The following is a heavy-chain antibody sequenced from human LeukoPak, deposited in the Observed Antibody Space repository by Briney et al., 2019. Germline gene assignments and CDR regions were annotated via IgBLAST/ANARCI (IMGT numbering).Heavy chain of an antibody. J-gene: IGHJ6*02. D-gene: IGHD2-2*02. V-gene: IGHV3-30-3*02. CDR3: ARAQLLYGPNYYYGMDV. CDR2: ISYHGRSA. Sequence: PGGSLRLSCAASGFTFSSNAMHWVRQAPGKGLEWVAVISYHGRSAYYADSVQGRFTISRDNAKNSLYLQMNSLRAEDTAVYYCARAQLLYGPNYYYGMDVWGQGTTVTVSS. CDR1: GFTFSSNA.